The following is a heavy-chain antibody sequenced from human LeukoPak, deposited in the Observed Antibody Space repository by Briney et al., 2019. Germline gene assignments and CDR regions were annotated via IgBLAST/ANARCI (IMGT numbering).Heavy chain of an antibody. Sequence: SETLSLTCTVSGGSIIGYYLSWIRQPPGKGLEWIGSIYYGGSTNYNPSLKSRVTISVETSKNQFSLKLSSVTAADTAVYYCARYANSPYYYYAMDVWGQGTTVTVSS. CDR2: IYYGGST. J-gene: IGHJ6*02. D-gene: IGHD4/OR15-4a*01. CDR1: GGSIIGYY. V-gene: IGHV4-59*12. CDR3: ARYANSPYYYYAMDV.